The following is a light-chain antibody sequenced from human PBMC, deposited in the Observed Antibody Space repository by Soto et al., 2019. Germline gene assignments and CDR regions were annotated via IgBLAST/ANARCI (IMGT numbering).Light chain of an antibody. CDR2: AAS. J-gene: IGKJ5*01. CDR1: QSISSY. Sequence: IQMTLSASSLSASVGDSATITCRASQSISSYLNWYQQKPGKAPKLLIYAASSLQSGVPSRFSGSRSGTDFNLTISSLQTEDFATYYCQQSYTTPITFGQGTRLEIK. V-gene: IGKV1-39*01. CDR3: QQSYTTPIT.